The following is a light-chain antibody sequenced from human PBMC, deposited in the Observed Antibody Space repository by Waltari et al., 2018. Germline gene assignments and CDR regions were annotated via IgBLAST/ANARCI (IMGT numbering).Light chain of an antibody. CDR2: DAS. CDR1: QSVSTS. V-gene: IGKV3D-15*01. CDR3: HQETNWSLT. Sequence: EIVMTQSPSTLSLSPGEIVTLSCRASQSVSTSLAWYHQKPGQPPRLLIYDASHRATGIPDRFSGSGSGTDFTLTISRLEPEDGGLYFCHQETNWSLTFGPGSKLDI. J-gene: IGKJ3*01.